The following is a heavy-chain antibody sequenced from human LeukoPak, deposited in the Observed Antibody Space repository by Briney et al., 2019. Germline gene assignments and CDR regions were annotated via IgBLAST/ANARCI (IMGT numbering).Heavy chain of an antibody. CDR2: ISAYNGNT. J-gene: IGHJ3*02. D-gene: IGHD3-3*01. V-gene: IGHV1-18*01. Sequence: GASVNVSCKASGYTFTSYGISWVRQAPGQGLEWMGWISAYNGNTNYAQKLQGRVTMTTDTSTSTAYMELRSLRSDDTAVYYCARETEPVLRFLEWLPRGAFDIWGQGTMVTVSS. CDR1: GYTFTSYG. CDR3: ARETEPVLRFLEWLPRGAFDI.